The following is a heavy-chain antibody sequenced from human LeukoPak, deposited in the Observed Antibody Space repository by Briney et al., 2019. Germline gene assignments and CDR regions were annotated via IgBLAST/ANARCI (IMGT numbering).Heavy chain of an antibody. V-gene: IGHV3-23*01. CDR1: GFTFSSYG. CDR2: ITDSGFST. CDR3: AKSGPYYFHD. J-gene: IGHJ4*02. Sequence: PGGSLRLSCAASGFTFSSYGMSWVRQAPGKGREWVSSITDSGFSTYYADSAKARFSISRDNSQNTLSLQMNSLRAEDTAVYYCAKSGPYYFHDWGQGALVTVST.